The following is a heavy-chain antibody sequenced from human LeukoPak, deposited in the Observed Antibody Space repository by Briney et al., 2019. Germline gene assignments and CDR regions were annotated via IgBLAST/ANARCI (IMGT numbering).Heavy chain of an antibody. CDR2: ISAYNGNT. CDR3: ARATGDGGY. Sequence: ASVKVSCKASGGSFSSFAISWVRQAPGQGLEWMGWISAYNGNTNYAQKLQGRVTMTTDTSTSTAYMELRSLRSDDTAVYYCARATGDGGYWGQGTLVTVSS. V-gene: IGHV1-18*01. D-gene: IGHD7-27*01. CDR1: GGSFSSFA. J-gene: IGHJ4*02.